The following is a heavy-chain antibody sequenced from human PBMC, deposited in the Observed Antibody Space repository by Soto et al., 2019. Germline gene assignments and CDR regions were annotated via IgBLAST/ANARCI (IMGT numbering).Heavy chain of an antibody. J-gene: IGHJ6*02. V-gene: IGHV3-11*01. Sequence: QVQLLESGGGLVKPGGSLRLSCAASGLTFSDCYMNWIRQAPGKGLEWVSYISSSGSSINYADSVKGRFTISRDNAKNSLYMQMNSLRAEDTAMYYCARVRFGEWGYAMDVWGQGTTVTVSS. D-gene: IGHD3-10*01. CDR1: GLTFSDCY. CDR2: ISSSGSSI. CDR3: ARVRFGEWGYAMDV.